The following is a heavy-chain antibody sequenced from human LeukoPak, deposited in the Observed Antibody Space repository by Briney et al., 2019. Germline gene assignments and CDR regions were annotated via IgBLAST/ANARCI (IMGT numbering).Heavy chain of an antibody. CDR1: GGSISGTNW. CDR2: ISLAGQT. CDR3: SRESGPFCPFGY. V-gene: IGHV4/OR15-8*02. Sequence: SETLSLTCGVSGGSISGTNWWSWVRQPPGQDLEWIGEISLAGQTNFNPSLNGRVTMSLDKSSNQLSLHLTSVTAADTATYFCSRESGPFCPFGYWGQGTLVIVSS. J-gene: IGHJ4*02. D-gene: IGHD1-26*01.